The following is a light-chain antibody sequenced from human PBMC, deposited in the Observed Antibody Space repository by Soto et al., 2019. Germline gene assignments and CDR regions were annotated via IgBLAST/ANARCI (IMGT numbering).Light chain of an antibody. CDR2: YDD. CDR3: AAWDDNLNGRV. J-gene: IGLJ3*02. V-gene: IGLV1-36*01. CDR1: QSNIGNNA. Sequence: QSVLTQPPSVSEAPRQRVTISCSGSQSNIGNNAVSWYQQLPGKAPKLLIYYDDLLPSGVSDRFSGSKSGTSASLAISGLQSEDEADYYRAAWDDNLNGRVFGGGTKLTV.